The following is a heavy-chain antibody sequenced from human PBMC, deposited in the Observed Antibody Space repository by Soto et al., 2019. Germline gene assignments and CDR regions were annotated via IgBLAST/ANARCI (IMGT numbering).Heavy chain of an antibody. CDR2: ISGSGDRT. CDR1: GFTFSTYA. Sequence: EVQLVESGGGLVQPGGSLRLSCAASGFTFSTYAMSWVRQAPGKGLEWVSGISGSGDRTHYVDSVKGRFTISRDNVKNTLYLQVNSLRAEDTAVYYCAKASTYEYVWGSFRYYFDHWGQGTLVTVSS. D-gene: IGHD3-16*02. CDR3: AKASTYEYVWGSFRYYFDH. J-gene: IGHJ4*02. V-gene: IGHV3-23*04.